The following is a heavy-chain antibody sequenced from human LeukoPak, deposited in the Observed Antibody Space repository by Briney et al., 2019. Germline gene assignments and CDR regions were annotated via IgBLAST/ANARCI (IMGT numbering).Heavy chain of an antibody. CDR1: GGSFSDYY. CDR3: ARGGHY. J-gene: IGHJ4*02. CDR2: INHSGST. Sequence: SVTLSLTCAVYGGSFSDYYWSWIRQPPGKGLEWIGEINHSGSTNYNPSLKSRVTISVDTSKNQFSLKLSSVTAADTAVYYCARGGHYWGQGTLVTVSS. V-gene: IGHV4-34*01.